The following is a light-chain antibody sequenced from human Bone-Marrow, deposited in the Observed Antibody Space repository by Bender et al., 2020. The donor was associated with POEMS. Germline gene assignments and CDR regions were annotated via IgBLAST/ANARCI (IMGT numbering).Light chain of an antibody. CDR3: CSYADNSVWV. V-gene: IGLV2-23*02. CDR1: RSDVGVYNL. CDR2: EVT. J-gene: IGLJ3*02. Sequence: QSALTQPASVSGSPGQSITISCTGTRSDVGVYNLVSWYQQHPGKAPKLILYEVTKRPSGVPDRFSGSKSGNTASLTISGLQAEDEADFYCCSYADNSVWVFGGGTKLTVL.